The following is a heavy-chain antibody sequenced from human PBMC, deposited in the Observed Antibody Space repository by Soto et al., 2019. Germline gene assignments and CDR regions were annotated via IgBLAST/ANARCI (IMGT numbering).Heavy chain of an antibody. Sequence: SETLSLTCAVYGGSFSGYDWTWIRQPPGTGLEWIGEINHSGSTYYNPSLKSRVTISVDTSKNQFSLKLSSVTAADTAVYYCARLVYDSSGYRPGWGQGTLVTVSS. D-gene: IGHD3-22*01. J-gene: IGHJ4*02. CDR2: INHSGST. CDR3: ARLVYDSSGYRPG. CDR1: GGSFSGYD. V-gene: IGHV4-34*01.